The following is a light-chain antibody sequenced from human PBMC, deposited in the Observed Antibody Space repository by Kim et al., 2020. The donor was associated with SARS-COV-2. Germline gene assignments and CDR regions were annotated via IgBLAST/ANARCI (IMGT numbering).Light chain of an antibody. V-gene: IGLV2-14*01. CDR3: SSYTSNSRV. J-gene: IGLJ3*02. CDR1: SSAVGGYIY. Sequence: LTQPASVSGSPGQSITISCTGTSSAVGGYIYVSWYRQHPGKAPKLMIYDVSKRPSGVSNRFSGSKSGNTASLTISGLQAEDEADYYCSSYTSNSRVFGGGTQLTVL. CDR2: DVS.